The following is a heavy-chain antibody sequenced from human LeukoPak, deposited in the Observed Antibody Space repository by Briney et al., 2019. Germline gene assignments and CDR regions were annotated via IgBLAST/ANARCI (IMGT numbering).Heavy chain of an antibody. J-gene: IGHJ4*02. Sequence: GESLRLSCAASGFTFRSYWMTWVRQAPGKGPGWVANIKPDGSETHYVDSVKGRFTVSRDNAKNSLYLQMNSLRAEDSAIYFCARSTVAAAGDDWGQGTLVTVSS. CDR2: IKPDGSET. D-gene: IGHD6-13*01. CDR3: ARSTVAAAGDD. V-gene: IGHV3-7*01. CDR1: GFTFRSYW.